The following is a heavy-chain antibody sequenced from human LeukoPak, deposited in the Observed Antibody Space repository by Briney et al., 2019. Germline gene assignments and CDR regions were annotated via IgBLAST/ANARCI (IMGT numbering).Heavy chain of an antibody. J-gene: IGHJ4*02. V-gene: IGHV3-23*01. CDR2: LSGSGDTT. D-gene: IGHD2-2*01. CDR3: ARVYCSSTSCEAHFDY. CDR1: GFAFRSFD. Sequence: GGSLRLSCAASGFAFRSFDMSWVRQAPGKGLEWVSSLSGSGDTTYYADFVKGRFTISRDNGKNTLYLQMNSLRAEDTAVYYCARVYCSSTSCEAHFDYWGQGTLVTVSS.